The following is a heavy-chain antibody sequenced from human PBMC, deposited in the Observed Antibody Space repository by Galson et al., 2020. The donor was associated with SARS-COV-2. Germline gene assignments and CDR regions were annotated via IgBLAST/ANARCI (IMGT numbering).Heavy chain of an antibody. D-gene: IGHD3-22*01. V-gene: IGHV3-23*01. CDR2: ISGSGGST. CDR1: GFTFSSYA. J-gene: IGHJ4*02. Sequence: GGSLRLSCAASGFTFSSYAMSWVRQAPGKGLEWVSAISGSGGSTYYADSVKGRFTISRDNSKNTLYLQMNSLRAEDTAVYYCAKEGEIGITMIVVVITYFDYWGQGTLVTVSS. CDR3: AKEGEIGITMIVVVITYFDY.